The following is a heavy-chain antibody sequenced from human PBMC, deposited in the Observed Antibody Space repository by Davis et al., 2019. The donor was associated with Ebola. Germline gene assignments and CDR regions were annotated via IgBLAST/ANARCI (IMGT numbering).Heavy chain of an antibody. CDR1: AYTFTSYS. J-gene: IGHJ6*02. Sequence: AASVKVSCKASAYTFTSYSNSWVRQAPGQGLEWMGGNIPIFGTATYAQKFQGRVTTTADESTSTAYMELSSLRSEDTAVYYCARDRKDGYNYNYYYYGMDVWSQGTTVTVSS. CDR2: NIPIFGTA. D-gene: IGHD5-24*01. CDR3: ARDRKDGYNYNYYYYGMDV. V-gene: IGHV1-69*13.